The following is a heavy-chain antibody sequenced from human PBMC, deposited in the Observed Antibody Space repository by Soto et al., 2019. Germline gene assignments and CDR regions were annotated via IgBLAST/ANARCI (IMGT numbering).Heavy chain of an antibody. V-gene: IGHV4-39*01. J-gene: IGHJ5*01. CDR3: ERQGGSFGVVDAGWFDA. D-gene: IGHD3-3*01. Sequence: PGTLSLTCTVSGVSIISSSSYWDWIRQPPGQGLEWIGSIYYSGSTYYNPSLKSRVTISVDTSKKQFSMKMSSVKAEDTDVYYCERQGGSFGVVDAGWFDAWG. CDR2: IYYSGST. CDR1: GVSIISSSSY.